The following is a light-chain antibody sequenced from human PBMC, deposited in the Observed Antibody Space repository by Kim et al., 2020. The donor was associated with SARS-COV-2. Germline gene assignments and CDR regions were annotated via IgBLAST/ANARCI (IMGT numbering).Light chain of an antibody. CDR3: QSYDSSLSGSGV. V-gene: IGLV1-40*01. Sequence: QPVLTQPPSVSGARGQRVTISCTGSSSNIGAGYDVNWYQQLPGTAPRLLISANTNRPSGVPDRFSGSKSGTSASLAITGLQVEDEANYYCQSYDSSLSGSGVFGGGTKVTVL. CDR2: ANT. CDR1: SSNIGAGYD. J-gene: IGLJ3*02.